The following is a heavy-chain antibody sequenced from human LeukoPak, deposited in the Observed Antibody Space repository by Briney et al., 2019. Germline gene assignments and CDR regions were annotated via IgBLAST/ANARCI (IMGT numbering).Heavy chain of an antibody. CDR1: GFTFSNYA. D-gene: IGHD3-3*01. J-gene: IGHJ4*02. CDR2: ISGSGGST. CDR3: AKVRFLEWLSSPGYFDY. Sequence: GGSLRLSCAASGFTFSNYAMSWVRQAPGKGLEWVSAISGSGGSTYYADSVKGRFTISRDNSKNTLYLQMNSLRAEDTAVYYCAKVRFLEWLSSPGYFDYWGQGTLVTVSS. V-gene: IGHV3-23*01.